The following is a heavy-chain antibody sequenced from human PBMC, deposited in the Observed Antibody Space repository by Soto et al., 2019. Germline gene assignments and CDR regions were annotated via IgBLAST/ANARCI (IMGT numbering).Heavy chain of an antibody. CDR2: IITIFGTV. CDR1: GGTFSNYP. Sequence: QVQLVQSGAEVKKPGSSVKVSCKASGGTFSNYPISWVRQAPGQGLEWMGGIITIFGTVNYAQKFQGRVTITADESTNTAYMELSSLRSEDTAVYYCARGNHRWLQLWYFDLWGRGTLVTVSS. CDR3: ARGNHRWLQLWYFDL. J-gene: IGHJ2*01. D-gene: IGHD5-12*01. V-gene: IGHV1-69*12.